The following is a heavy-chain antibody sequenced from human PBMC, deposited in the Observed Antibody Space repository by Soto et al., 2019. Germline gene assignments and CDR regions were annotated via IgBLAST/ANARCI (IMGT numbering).Heavy chain of an antibody. CDR2: IYPRDSDT. D-gene: IGHD2-8*01. V-gene: IGHV5-51*01. Sequence: GEALKISCKGSGYSFTSYWIGWGRQRPGKGVGWVGIIYPRDSDTRYRPSFEGQVTISADKSISTAYLKWSSLKASDTAMYYCARFLYATNSFDYWGQGTLVTVSS. J-gene: IGHJ4*02. CDR1: GYSFTSYW. CDR3: ARFLYATNSFDY.